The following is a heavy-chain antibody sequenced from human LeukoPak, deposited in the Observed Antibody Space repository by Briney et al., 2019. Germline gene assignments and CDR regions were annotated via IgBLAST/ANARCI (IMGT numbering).Heavy chain of an antibody. CDR2: IIPILGIA. D-gene: IGHD3-22*01. Sequence: SVKVSCKASGGTSSSYAISWVRQAPGQGLEWMGRIIPILGIANYAQKFQGRVTITADKSTSTAYMELSSLRSEDTAVYYCAADYYDSSGYSHDAFDIWGQGTMVTVSS. CDR3: AADYYDSSGYSHDAFDI. CDR1: GGTSSSYA. V-gene: IGHV1-69*04. J-gene: IGHJ3*02.